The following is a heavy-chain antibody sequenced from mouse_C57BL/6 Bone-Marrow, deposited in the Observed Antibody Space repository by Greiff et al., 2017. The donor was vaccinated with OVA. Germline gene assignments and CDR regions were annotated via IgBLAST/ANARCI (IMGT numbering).Heavy chain of an antibody. V-gene: IGHV3-4*01. J-gene: IGHJ3*01. CDR3: ARQDYGSSPWFAY. CDR2: ISSRGST. Sequence: ESGPSLVKPSSTVSPTLPVPWFPITNGYSWWDWNRQCSGSKLDWIGYISSRGSTDSNPSLNSRISITRDTSKNQLFLQLNSVTTEDIATYYCARQDYGSSPWFAYWGQGTLVTVSA. D-gene: IGHD1-1*01. CDR1: WFPITNGYSW.